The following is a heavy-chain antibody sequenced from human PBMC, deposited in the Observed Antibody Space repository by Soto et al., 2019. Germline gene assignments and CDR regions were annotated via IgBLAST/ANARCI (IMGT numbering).Heavy chain of an antibody. D-gene: IGHD1-20*01. Sequence: SETLALTCAVYGGSFSGYYWIWIRQRPGKGLEWIGEINHSGSTNYNPSLKSRVTISVDTSKNQFSLKLSSVTAADTAVYYCARGQKITGTANWFDPWGQGTLVTVSS. CDR1: GGSFSGYY. J-gene: IGHJ5*02. CDR3: ARGQKITGTANWFDP. CDR2: INHSGST. V-gene: IGHV4-34*01.